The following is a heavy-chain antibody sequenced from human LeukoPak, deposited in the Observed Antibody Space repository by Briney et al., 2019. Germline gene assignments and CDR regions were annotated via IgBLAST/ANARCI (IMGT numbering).Heavy chain of an antibody. J-gene: IGHJ4*02. CDR3: ARDPGNEGFDY. CDR1: GYTFTSYG. V-gene: IGHV1-2*04. CDR2: INPNSGGT. D-gene: IGHD4-23*01. Sequence: ASVKVSCKASGYTFTSYGISWVRQAPGQGLEWMGWINPNSGGTNYAQKFQGWVTMTRDTSISTAYMELSRLRSDDTAVYYCARDPGNEGFDYWGQGTLVTVSS.